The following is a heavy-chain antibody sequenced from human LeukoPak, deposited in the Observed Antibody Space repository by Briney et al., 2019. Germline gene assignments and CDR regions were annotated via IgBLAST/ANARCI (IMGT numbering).Heavy chain of an antibody. D-gene: IGHD6-13*01. CDR1: GYTFTGYY. V-gene: IGHV1-2*06. J-gene: IGHJ6*02. CDR3: ARGRIAAAGFYYYYYGMDV. CDR2: INPNSGGT. Sequence: ASVKVSCKASGYTFTGYYMHWVRQAPGQGLEWMGRINPNSGGTNYAQKFQGRVTMTRDTSISTAYMELSRLRSDDTAVYYCARGRIAAAGFYYYYYGMDVWGQGTTVTVSS.